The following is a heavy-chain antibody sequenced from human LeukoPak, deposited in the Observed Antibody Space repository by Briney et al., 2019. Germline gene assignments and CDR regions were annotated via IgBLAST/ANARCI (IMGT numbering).Heavy chain of an antibody. V-gene: IGHV4-34*01. D-gene: IGHD2-8*01. Sequence: SETLSLTCAVYGGSFSGYYWSWIRQPPGKGLEWIGEINHSGSTNYNPSLKSRVTISVDTSKNQFFLKLSSVTAADTAVYYCARVAYCTNGVCYDYFDYWGQGTLVTVSS. CDR1: GGSFSGYY. CDR2: INHSGST. J-gene: IGHJ4*02. CDR3: ARVAYCTNGVCYDYFDY.